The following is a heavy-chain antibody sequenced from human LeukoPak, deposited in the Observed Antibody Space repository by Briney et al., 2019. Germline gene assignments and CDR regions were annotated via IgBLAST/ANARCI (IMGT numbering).Heavy chain of an antibody. J-gene: IGHJ6*02. CDR3: AKVSAAGNYYYYGMDV. CDR2: IYSGGST. V-gene: IGHV3-53*05. Sequence: GGSLRLSCAASGFTVSSNYMSWVRQAPGKGLEWVSVIYSGGSTYYADSVKGRFTISRDNSKNSLYLQMNSLRTEDTALYYCAKVSAAGNYYYYGMDVWGQGTTVTVSS. D-gene: IGHD6-13*01. CDR1: GFTVSSNY.